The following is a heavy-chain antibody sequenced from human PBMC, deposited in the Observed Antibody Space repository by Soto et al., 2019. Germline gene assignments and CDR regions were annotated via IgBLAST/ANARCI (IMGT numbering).Heavy chain of an antibody. CDR3: ARDPVGYCSSTSCYFPFWFDP. J-gene: IGHJ5*02. CDR1: GFTFSSYG. Sequence: GGSLRLSCAASGFTFSSYGMHWVRQAPGKGLEWVAVIWYDGSNKYYADSVKGRFTISRDNSKNTLYLQMNSLRAEDTAVYYCARDPVGYCSSTSCYFPFWFDPWGQGTLVTVSS. D-gene: IGHD2-2*01. CDR2: IWYDGSNK. V-gene: IGHV3-33*01.